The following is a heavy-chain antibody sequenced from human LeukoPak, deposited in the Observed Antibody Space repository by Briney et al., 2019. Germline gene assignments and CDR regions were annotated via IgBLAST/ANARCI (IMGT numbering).Heavy chain of an antibody. J-gene: IGHJ4*02. CDR3: ARGLLRGVSDY. Sequence: SGTLSLTCAFSGDSINNNYWWTWVRQPPGKGLEWIGEIYHRGTTNYNPSLKSRVTISVDKSKNQFSLNLNSVTAADTAVYYCARGLLRGVSDYWGQGTLVTVSS. CDR1: GDSINNNYW. D-gene: IGHD3-10*01. CDR2: IYHRGTT. V-gene: IGHV4-4*02.